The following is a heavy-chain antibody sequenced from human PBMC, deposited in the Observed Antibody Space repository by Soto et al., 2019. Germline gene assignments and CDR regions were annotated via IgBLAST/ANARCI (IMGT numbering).Heavy chain of an antibody. Sequence: GGSLRLSCAASVFTFSSYGMHWVRQSPGKGLEWVAVISYDGSNKYDADSVKGRFTISRDNPKNTLYLQMNSMRAEDTAVYYCAKAHVIGSSAPTQYYYGMEVWGQGTTVTVSS. CDR2: ISYDGSNK. CDR1: VFTFSSYG. CDR3: AKAHVIGSSAPTQYYYGMEV. J-gene: IGHJ6*02. V-gene: IGHV3-30*18. D-gene: IGHD6-6*01.